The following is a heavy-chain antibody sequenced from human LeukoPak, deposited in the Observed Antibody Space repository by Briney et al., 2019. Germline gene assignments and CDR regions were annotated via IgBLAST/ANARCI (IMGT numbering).Heavy chain of an antibody. CDR2: MNPNSGNT. Sequence: VASVKVSCKASRYTFTSYDINWVRQATGQGLEWMGWMNPNSGNTGYAQKFQGRATMTRNTSISTAYMELSSLRSEDTAVYYCARGRVTGEGDYWGQGTLVTVSS. CDR1: RYTFTSYD. CDR3: ARGRVTGEGDY. D-gene: IGHD7-27*01. V-gene: IGHV1-8*01. J-gene: IGHJ4*02.